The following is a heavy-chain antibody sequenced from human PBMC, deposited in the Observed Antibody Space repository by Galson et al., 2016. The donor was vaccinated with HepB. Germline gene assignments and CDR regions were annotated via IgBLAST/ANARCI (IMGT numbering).Heavy chain of an antibody. V-gene: IGHV1-18*01. CDR3: AAHSGTLSWGRKALDY. D-gene: IGHD1-26*01. Sequence: SVKVSCKATAYTFTSHGFTWVRQAPGKGLEWMGWINAYSGDAHYAQSLQGRVTMTRHTVTSTVVLELRSLRSEDTAGYFCAAHSGTLSWGRKALDYWGEGTQVTVAS. CDR2: INAYSGDA. J-gene: IGHJ4*02. CDR1: AYTFTSHG.